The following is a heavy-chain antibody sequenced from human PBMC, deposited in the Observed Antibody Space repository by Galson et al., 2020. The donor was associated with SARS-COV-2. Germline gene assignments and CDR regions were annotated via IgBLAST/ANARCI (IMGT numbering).Heavy chain of an antibody. V-gene: IGHV4-31*03. CDR3: ASWTYCYYALDV. J-gene: IGHJ6*02. CDR2: IYHRGST. CDR1: GGSISSGRYY. D-gene: IGHD2-15*01. Sequence: SETLSLTCTVSGGSISSGRYYWSWIRQHPGKGLEWIAYIYHRGSTYYNPSLKSRITISVDTSKNQFSLNLSSVTAADTAVYYCASWTYCYYALDVWGQGTAVTVSS.